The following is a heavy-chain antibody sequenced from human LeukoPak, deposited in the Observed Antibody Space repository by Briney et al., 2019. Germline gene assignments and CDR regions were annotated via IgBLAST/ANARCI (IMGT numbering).Heavy chain of an antibody. D-gene: IGHD5-12*01. CDR1: GFTFSSYS. J-gene: IGHJ4*02. V-gene: IGHV3-21*01. CDR2: ISSSSNYI. Sequence: GGSLRLSCVASGFTFSSYSMNWVRQAPGKGLEWVSSISSSSNYIYYADSVKGRFTISRDNAKNSLYLQMNSLRAEDTAVYYCATVQYNGYGFDYWGQGTLVTVSS. CDR3: ATVQYNGYGFDY.